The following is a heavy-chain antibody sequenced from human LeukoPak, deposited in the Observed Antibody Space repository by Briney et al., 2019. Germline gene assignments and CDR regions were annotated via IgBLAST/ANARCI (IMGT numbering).Heavy chain of an antibody. V-gene: IGHV3-30*19. CDR1: GFTFSNYG. D-gene: IGHD3-22*01. CDR3: AREGHTSGYCGTFDV. J-gene: IGHJ3*01. CDR2: MSFDGFSK. Sequence: GGSLRLSCAASGFTFSNYGMHWVRQAPGKGLEWVSAMSFDGFSKYYADSLKGRLSISRDDSKSTVYLQMNSLRPEDTAVYYCAREGHTSGYCGTFDVWGQGTTVAVSS.